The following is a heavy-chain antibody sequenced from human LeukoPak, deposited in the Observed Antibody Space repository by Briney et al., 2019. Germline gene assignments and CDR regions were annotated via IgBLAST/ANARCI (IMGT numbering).Heavy chain of an antibody. J-gene: IGHJ4*02. Sequence: SETLSLTCAVYGGSFSGYYWGWIRQPPGKGLEWIGSIYYSGSTYYNPSLKSRVTISVDTSKNQFSLKLSSVTAADTAVYYCASPGARGYDSSGYYPFDYWGQGTLVTVSS. CDR2: IYYSGST. CDR1: GGSFSGYY. V-gene: IGHV4-39*01. CDR3: ASPGARGYDSSGYYPFDY. D-gene: IGHD3-22*01.